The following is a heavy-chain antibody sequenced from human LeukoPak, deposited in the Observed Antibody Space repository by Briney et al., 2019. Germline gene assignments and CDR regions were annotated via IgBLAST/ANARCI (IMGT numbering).Heavy chain of an antibody. Sequence: PGGSLRLSCAASGFTFSSYAMSWVRQAPGKGLEWVSAISGSGGSTYYADSVKGRFTISRDNSKDTLYLQMNSLRAEDTAVYYCAKKYYDFWSGLDYWGQGTLVTVSS. D-gene: IGHD3-3*01. CDR1: GFTFSSYA. J-gene: IGHJ4*02. V-gene: IGHV3-23*01. CDR2: ISGSGGST. CDR3: AKKYYDFWSGLDY.